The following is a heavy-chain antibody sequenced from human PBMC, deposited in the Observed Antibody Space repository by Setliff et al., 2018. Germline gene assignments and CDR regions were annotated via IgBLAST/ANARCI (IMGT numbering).Heavy chain of an antibody. J-gene: IGHJ1*01. CDR3: ARVDFTMIQGVLGL. V-gene: IGHV4-59*02. CDR1: GVSVASHY. CDR2: VHDNGET. D-gene: IGHD3-10*01. Sequence: SETLSLTCTVSGVSVASHYWSWIRQAPGTGLEWIAYVHDNGETNQNPSLKSRVTISVDMSKNQFSMKLTSVTAADTAVYYCARVDFTMIQGVLGLWGQGTRVTVSS.